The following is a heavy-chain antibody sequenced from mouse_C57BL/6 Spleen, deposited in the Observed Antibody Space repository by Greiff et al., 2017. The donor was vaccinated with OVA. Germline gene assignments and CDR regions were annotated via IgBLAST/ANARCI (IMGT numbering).Heavy chain of an antibody. CDR3: AIITTVVEYYFDY. D-gene: IGHD1-1*01. J-gene: IGHJ2*01. Sequence: QVQLKESGAELVKPGASVKISCKASGYAFSSYWMNWVKQRPGKGLEWIGQIYPGDGDTNYNGKFKGKATLTADKSSSTAYMQLSSLTSEDSAVYFCAIITTVVEYYFDYWGQGTTLTVSS. CDR2: IYPGDGDT. V-gene: IGHV1-80*01. CDR1: GYAFSSYW.